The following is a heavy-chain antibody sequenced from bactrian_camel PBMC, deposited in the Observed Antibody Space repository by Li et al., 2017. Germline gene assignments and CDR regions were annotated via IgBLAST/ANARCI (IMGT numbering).Heavy chain of an antibody. CDR2: ADFDGRP. J-gene: IGHJ4*01. D-gene: IGHD4*01. CDR1: GSGDTASPYC. Sequence: HVQLVESGGGSVRPGGSLTLSCAVSGSGDTASPYCMAWFRQVPGKKREGVAAADFDGRPSYADSVKGRFSISEDNAKYTAYLQMNSLKFEDTAVYYCATVRGDNWGSDFVGEFQNWGQGTQVTVS. V-gene: IGHV3S53*01. CDR3: ATVRGDNWGSDFVGEFQN.